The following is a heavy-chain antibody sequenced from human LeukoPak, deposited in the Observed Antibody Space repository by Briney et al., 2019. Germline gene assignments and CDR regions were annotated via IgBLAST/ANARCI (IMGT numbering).Heavy chain of an antibody. D-gene: IGHD3-3*01. Sequence: SETLSLTCTVSGGSISSSSYYWGWIRQPPGEGLEWIGSIYYSGSTYYNPSLKSRVTISVDTSKNQFSLKLSSVTAADTAVYYCASMITIFGVVIILYYYYYMDVWGKGTTVTVSS. CDR2: IYYSGST. CDR3: ASMITIFGVVIILYYYYYMDV. V-gene: IGHV4-39*07. CDR1: GGSISSSSYY. J-gene: IGHJ6*03.